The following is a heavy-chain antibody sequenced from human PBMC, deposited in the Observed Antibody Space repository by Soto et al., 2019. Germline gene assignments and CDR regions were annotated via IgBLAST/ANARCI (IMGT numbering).Heavy chain of an antibody. D-gene: IGHD2-21*01. J-gene: IGHJ5*02. Sequence: SETLSLTCNVSGVSISDTSYYWGWIRQPPGKGLEWIGTIYFSGTTFYNPSLKSRLTISIDTSKNQLSLNLRSVSAADTAVYYCARGRGEFDAWGQGTPVTVSS. V-gene: IGHV4-39*07. CDR3: ARGRGEFDA. CDR1: GVSISDTSYY. CDR2: IYFSGTT.